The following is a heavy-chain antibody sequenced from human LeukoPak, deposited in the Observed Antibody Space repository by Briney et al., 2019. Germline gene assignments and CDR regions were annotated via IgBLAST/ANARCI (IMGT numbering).Heavy chain of an antibody. V-gene: IGHV3-21*01. Sequence: GGSLRLSCAASGFTFSSYSMNWVRQAPGKGLEWVSSVSSSSSYIYYADSVKCRFTISRDNAKNSLYLQMNSLRAEDTAVYYCARYLATSYYYSYYMDVWGKGTTVTVSS. CDR2: VSSSSSYI. CDR1: GFTFSSYS. D-gene: IGHD5-12*01. J-gene: IGHJ6*03. CDR3: ARYLATSYYYSYYMDV.